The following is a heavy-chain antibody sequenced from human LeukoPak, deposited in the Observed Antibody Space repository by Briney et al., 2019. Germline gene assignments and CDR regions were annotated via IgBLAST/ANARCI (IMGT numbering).Heavy chain of an antibody. J-gene: IGHJ4*02. D-gene: IGHD2-2*01. Sequence: ASVKVSCKASGYTFTGYYMQWVRQAPVLGLEWMGCINPNSGDTNYAQKFQGRVTMTRDTSISTAYMELSRLRSDDTAVYYCARVAYCSVTSCYPFDYWGQGTLVTVSS. CDR3: ARVAYCSVTSCYPFDY. CDR2: INPNSGDT. V-gene: IGHV1-2*02. CDR1: GYTFTGYY.